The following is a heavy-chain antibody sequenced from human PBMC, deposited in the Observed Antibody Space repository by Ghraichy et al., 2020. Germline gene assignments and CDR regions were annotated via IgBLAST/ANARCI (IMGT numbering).Heavy chain of an antibody. D-gene: IGHD5-18*01. V-gene: IGHV6-1*01. CDR2: TYYRSKWSY. Sequence: SQTLSLTCAISGDSVSSNSAAWNWIRQSPSRGLEWLGRTYYRSKWSYNYAVSVKRRININPDTSKNQFSLHLNSVTPEDTAVYYCARSADTAIGVGASWGQGTLVTVSS. J-gene: IGHJ4*02. CDR3: ARSADTAIGVGAS. CDR1: GDSVSSNSAA.